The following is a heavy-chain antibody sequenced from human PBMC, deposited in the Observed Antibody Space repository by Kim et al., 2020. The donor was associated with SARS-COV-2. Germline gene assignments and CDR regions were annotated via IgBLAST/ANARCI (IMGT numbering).Heavy chain of an antibody. D-gene: IGHD1-7*01. V-gene: IGHV5-10-1*01. CDR2: IDPSDSYT. Sequence: GKGLEWMGRIDPSDSYTNYSPSFQGHVTISADKSSSTAYLQWSSLKASDTAMYYCARQGLELGLQDYWGQGTLVTVSS. CDR3: ARQGLELGLQDY. J-gene: IGHJ4*02.